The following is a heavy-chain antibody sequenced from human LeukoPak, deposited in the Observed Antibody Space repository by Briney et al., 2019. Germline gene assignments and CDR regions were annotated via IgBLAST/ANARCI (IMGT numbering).Heavy chain of an antibody. CDR2: IYYSGST. J-gene: IGHJ4*02. CDR3: AREGTAMVNFDY. V-gene: IGHV4-39*02. Sequence: LETLSLTCTVSGGSISSSSYYWGWIRQPPGKGLEWIGSIYYSGSTYYNPSLKSRVTISVDTSKNQFSLKLSSVTAADTAVYYCAREGTAMVNFDYWGQGTLVTVSS. CDR1: GGSISSSSYY. D-gene: IGHD5-18*01.